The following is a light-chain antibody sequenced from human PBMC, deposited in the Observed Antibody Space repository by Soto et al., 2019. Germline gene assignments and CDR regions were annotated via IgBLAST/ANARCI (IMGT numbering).Light chain of an antibody. CDR2: AAS. Sequence: DIQMTQSPSSLSASVGDRVTITCRASQDISNFLGWFQQKPGNAPKSLIYAASSLQSGVPSKFSGSGSGTEFTLIISSLQPEDVATYYCQQYSSYPMTFGQGTRLEIK. CDR1: QDISNF. J-gene: IGKJ5*01. CDR3: QQYSSYPMT. V-gene: IGKV1-16*02.